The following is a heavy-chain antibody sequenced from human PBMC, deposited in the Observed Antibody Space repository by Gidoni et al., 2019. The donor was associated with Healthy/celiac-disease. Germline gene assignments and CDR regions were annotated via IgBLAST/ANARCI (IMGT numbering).Heavy chain of an antibody. CDR3: ARDPLGGLKARYYYYGMDV. V-gene: IGHV3-33*01. CDR2: IWYDGSNK. CDR1: GFTFSSYR. D-gene: IGHD2-15*01. Sequence: QVQLVESGGGVVQPGRSLRLSCAASGFTFSSYRMHWVRQAPGKGLEWVAVIWYDGSNKYYADSVKGRFTISRDNSKNTLYLQMNSLRAEDTAVYYCARDPLGGLKARYYYYGMDVWGQGTTVTVSS. J-gene: IGHJ6*02.